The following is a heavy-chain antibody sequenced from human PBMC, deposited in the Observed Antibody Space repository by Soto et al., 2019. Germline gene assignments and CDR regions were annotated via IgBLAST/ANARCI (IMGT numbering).Heavy chain of an antibody. V-gene: IGHV3-23*01. J-gene: IGHJ4*02. CDR1: GFTFSSYA. D-gene: IGHD6-6*01. Sequence: GGSLRLSCAASGFTFSSYAMSWVRQAPGKGLEWVSAISGSGGSTYYADSVKGRFTISRDNSKNTLYLQMNSLRAEDTAVYYCAKEGLSIAARLKEYYFDYWGQGTLVTVSS. CDR3: AKEGLSIAARLKEYYFDY. CDR2: ISGSGGST.